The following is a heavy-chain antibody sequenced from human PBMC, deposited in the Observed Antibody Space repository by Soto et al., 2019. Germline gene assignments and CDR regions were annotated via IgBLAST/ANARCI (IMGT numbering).Heavy chain of an antibody. CDR1: GGSFSGYY. J-gene: IGHJ6*03. Sequence: SETLSLTCAVYGGSFSGYYWSWIRQPPGKGLEWIGEINHRGSTNYNPSLKSRVTISEDTSKNQFSLKVRSVTAADTAVYYCARGLTGSRSYFYNYMDVWGKGTTVTVSS. D-gene: IGHD2-2*01. CDR2: INHRGST. CDR3: ARGLTGSRSYFYNYMDV. V-gene: IGHV4-34*01.